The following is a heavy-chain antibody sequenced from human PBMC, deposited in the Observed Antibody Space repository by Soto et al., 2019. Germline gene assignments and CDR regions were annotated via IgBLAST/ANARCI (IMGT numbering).Heavy chain of an antibody. D-gene: IGHD3-10*01. CDR2: VYNSGST. J-gene: IGHJ4*02. CDR1: GGPFTSHS. CDR3: TGDYGSGSYRFDY. V-gene: IGHV4-59*11. Sequence: QVQLQESGPGLVKPSETLSLTCTVSGGPFTSHSWSWIRQPPGKGLEWIGYVYNSGSTTYNPSLKSRLSMSVDTSKKQISLKLFSVTAADTAIYYCTGDYGSGSYRFDYWGQGTLVTVSS.